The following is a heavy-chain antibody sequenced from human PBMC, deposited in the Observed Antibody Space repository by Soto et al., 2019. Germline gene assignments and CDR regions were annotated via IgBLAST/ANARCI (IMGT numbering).Heavy chain of an antibody. J-gene: IGHJ4*02. V-gene: IGHV4-31*03. CDR3: ARDSPFYDSSGLFDY. CDR2: IYYSGST. CDR1: GGSISSGGYY. D-gene: IGHD3-22*01. Sequence: SETLSLTCTVSGGSISSGGYYWSWIRQHPGKGLEWIGYIYYSGSTYYNPSLKSRVTISVDTSKNQFSLKLSSVTAADTAVYYCARDSPFYDSSGLFDYWGQGTLVTVSS.